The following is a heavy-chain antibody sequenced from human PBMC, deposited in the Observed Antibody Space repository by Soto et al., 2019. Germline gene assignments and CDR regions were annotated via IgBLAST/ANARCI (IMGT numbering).Heavy chain of an antibody. J-gene: IGHJ4*02. CDR2: IYYSEGT. CDR1: GSSIISSNYY. Sequence: SETLSLTCTVSGSSIISSNYYWAWIRQPPGKGLEWIGNIYYSEGTYYNPSLKSRVTISVDTSKNQVPLKLSSVTAADTAVYYCVRANLRSGWTFDHWGQGTAVTVSS. V-gene: IGHV4-39*01. CDR3: VRANLRSGWTFDH. D-gene: IGHD6-19*01.